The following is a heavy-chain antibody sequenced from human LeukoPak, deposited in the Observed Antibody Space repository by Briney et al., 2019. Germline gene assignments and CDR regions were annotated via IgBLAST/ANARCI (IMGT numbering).Heavy chain of an antibody. J-gene: IGHJ6*02. CDR1: GFTFSSYE. V-gene: IGHV3-48*03. CDR2: ISSSGNTI. CDR3: ARGGGYYGSGSLHYYYYGMDV. Sequence: GGSLRFSCAASGFTFSSYEMNWVRQAPGKGLEWVSYISSSGNTIYYADSVKGRFTISRDNAKNSLYLQMNSLRAEDTAGYYCARGGGYYGSGSLHYYYYGMDVWGQGTTVTVSS. D-gene: IGHD3-10*01.